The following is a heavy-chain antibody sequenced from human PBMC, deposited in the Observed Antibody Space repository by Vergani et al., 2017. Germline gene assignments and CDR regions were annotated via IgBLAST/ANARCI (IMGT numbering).Heavy chain of an antibody. CDR1: GFTFSSYW. D-gene: IGHD6-13*01. CDR2: IKQDGSEK. J-gene: IGHJ4*02. V-gene: IGHV3-7*03. Sequence: EVQLVESGGGLVQPGGSLRLSCAASGFTFSSYWMSWVRQAPGKGLEWVANIKQDGSEKYYVDPVKGRFTISRDNAKNSLYLQMNSLRAEDTAVYYCARDAIAAAGNTFDYWGQGTLVTVSS. CDR3: ARDAIAAAGNTFDY.